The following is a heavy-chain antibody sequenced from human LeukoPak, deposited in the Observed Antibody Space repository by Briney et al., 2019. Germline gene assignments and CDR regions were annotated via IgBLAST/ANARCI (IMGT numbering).Heavy chain of an antibody. CDR1: GFTFDDYG. V-gene: IGHV3-20*04. Sequence: GGSLRLSCAASGFTFDDYGMSWVRQAPGKGLEWVSGINWNGGSTGYADSVKGRFTISRDNAKNSLYLQMNSLRAEDTAVYYCARDLTDDFWSGYHFDYWGQGTLVTVSS. D-gene: IGHD3-3*01. CDR3: ARDLTDDFWSGYHFDY. J-gene: IGHJ4*02. CDR2: INWNGGST.